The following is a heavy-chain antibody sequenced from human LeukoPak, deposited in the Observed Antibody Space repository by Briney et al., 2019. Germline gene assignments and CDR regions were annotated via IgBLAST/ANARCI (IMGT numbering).Heavy chain of an antibody. CDR1: GYTFTGYD. V-gene: IGHV1-8*01. Sequence: EASVKVSCKASGYTFTGYDIHWVRQATGQGLEWMGRMNPNRGDTDYAQKFQGRVTMTRDTSISTAYMELSSLRSEDTALYYCARGIAAGLGWFDPWGQGTLVTVSS. CDR2: MNPNRGDT. CDR3: ARGIAAGLGWFDP. J-gene: IGHJ5*02. D-gene: IGHD6-13*01.